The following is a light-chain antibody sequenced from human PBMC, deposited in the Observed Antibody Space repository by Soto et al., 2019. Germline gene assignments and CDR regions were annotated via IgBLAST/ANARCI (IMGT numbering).Light chain of an antibody. CDR2: RNN. CDR1: SSNIGSNY. Sequence: QSVLTQPPSASGTPGQRVTISCSGSSSNIGSNYVYSYQQLPGTAAKLLIYRNNQRPSGVPDRFSGSKSGTSASLAISGLRSEDGADYYCAAWDDSLSGAVFGGGTQLTVL. CDR3: AAWDDSLSGAV. J-gene: IGLJ7*01. V-gene: IGLV1-47*01.